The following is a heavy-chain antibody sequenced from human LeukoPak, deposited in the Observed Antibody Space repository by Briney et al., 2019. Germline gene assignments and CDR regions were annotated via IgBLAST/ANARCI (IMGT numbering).Heavy chain of an antibody. CDR3: ARDQDYGGNSGIDY. D-gene: IGHD4-23*01. Sequence: SETLSLTCTVSGGSISSSSYYWGWIRQPPGKGLEWIGSIYYSGSTYYNPSLKSRVTISVDTSKNQFSLKLSSVTAADTAVYYCARDQDYGGNSGIDYWGQGTLVTVSS. J-gene: IGHJ4*02. CDR1: GGSISSSSYY. V-gene: IGHV4-39*07. CDR2: IYYSGST.